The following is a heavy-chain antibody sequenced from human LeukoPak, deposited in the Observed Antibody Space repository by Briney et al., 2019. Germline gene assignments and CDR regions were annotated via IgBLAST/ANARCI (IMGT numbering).Heavy chain of an antibody. CDR2: IYYMGST. J-gene: IGHJ1*01. V-gene: IGHV4-59*01. D-gene: IGHD1-1*01. CDR3: ASPPTGTYFQH. CDR1: GGSISSYY. Sequence: PSETLSLTCTVAGGSISSYYWSWIRQPPGKGLEWVGYIYYMGSTNYNPSPKSRVTISVDTPKNQFSLKLRSVTAADKDVYYCASPPTGTYFQHWGKGTMATASS.